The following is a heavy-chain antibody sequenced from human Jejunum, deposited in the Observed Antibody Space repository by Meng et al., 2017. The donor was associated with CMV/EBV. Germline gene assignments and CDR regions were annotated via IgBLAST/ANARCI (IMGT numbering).Heavy chain of an antibody. CDR3: ARSPGGYFDS. J-gene: IGHJ4*02. CDR2: MNGDGSSI. Sequence: EVQLVESGGGLVQPGECLRLSCAASGFTFSTYWMHWVRQTPGKGLEWVSRMNGDGSSISYRDSVKGRFTISRDNAKNTLFLQMISLRDEDTAVYYCARSPGGYFDSWGQGTLVTVSS. V-gene: IGHV3-74*01. CDR1: GFTFSTYW.